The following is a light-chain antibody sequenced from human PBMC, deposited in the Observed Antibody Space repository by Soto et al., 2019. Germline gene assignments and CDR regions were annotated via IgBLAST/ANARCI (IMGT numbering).Light chain of an antibody. CDR2: AAS. V-gene: IGKV1-39*01. CDR1: QSIITY. CDR3: QQAYSSPRT. Sequence: DIQMTQSPSSLSASVGDRVTITCRASQSIITYLNWYQQKPGKAPKLLIYAASSLQSGVPSRFSGSGSGTDFTPTISSLQPADFATYYCQQAYSSPRTFGQGTKVDIK. J-gene: IGKJ1*01.